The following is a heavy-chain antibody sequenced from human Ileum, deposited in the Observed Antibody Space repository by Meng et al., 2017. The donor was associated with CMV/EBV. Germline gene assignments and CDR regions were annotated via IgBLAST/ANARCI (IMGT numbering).Heavy chain of an antibody. V-gene: IGHV3-23*01. CDR3: SSGLSQGSCSRINCYASIL. CDR2: IGNSCSDG. D-gene: IGHD2-2*01. Sequence: FPDSPMTWVRPAPGAGLKWVSSIGNSCSDGYYEYSVNGRFTLSTNNSESALYLHMNSLRAEDTALYYCSSGLSQGSCSRINCYASILWGQGTLVTVSS. CDR1: FPDSP. J-gene: IGHJ4*02.